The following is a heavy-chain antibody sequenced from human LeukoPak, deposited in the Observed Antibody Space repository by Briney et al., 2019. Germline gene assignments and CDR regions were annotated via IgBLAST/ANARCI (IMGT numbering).Heavy chain of an antibody. Sequence: SETLSLTCTVSGGSINYGGWIRQPPGKGQEWIGEINHSGSTNYNPSLKSRVTISVDTSKNQFSLKLSSVTAADTAVYYCARGITEHIPCYYYGMDVWGQGTTVTVSS. CDR3: ARGITEHIPCYYYGMDV. CDR2: INHSGST. CDR1: GGSINY. J-gene: IGHJ6*02. D-gene: IGHD1-14*01. V-gene: IGHV4-34*01.